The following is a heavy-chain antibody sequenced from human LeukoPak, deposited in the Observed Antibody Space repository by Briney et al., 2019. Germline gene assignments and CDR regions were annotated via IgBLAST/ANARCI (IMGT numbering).Heavy chain of an antibody. J-gene: IGHJ5*02. CDR2: ISAYNGNT. D-gene: IGHD3-10*01. Sequence: ASVKVSCKSSSYTFTSYGIIWVRQAPGQGLEWMGWISAYNGNTNYAQKLQGRVTMTTDTSTSTAYMELRSLRSDDTAVYYCARDKGDYYGSGSYYNPDWFDPWGQGTLVTVSS. CDR1: SYTFTSYG. V-gene: IGHV1-18*01. CDR3: ARDKGDYYGSGSYYNPDWFDP.